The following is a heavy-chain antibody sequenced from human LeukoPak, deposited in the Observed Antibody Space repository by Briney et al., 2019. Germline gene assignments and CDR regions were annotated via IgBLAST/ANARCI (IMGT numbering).Heavy chain of an antibody. J-gene: IGHJ4*02. CDR3: ARDSTGIIAAAKYDY. CDR2: MNPNSGNT. Sequence: ASVKVSCEASGYTFTSYDINWVRQATGQGLEWMGWMNPNSGNTGYAQKFQGRVTMTRNTSISTAYMELSSLRSEDTAVYYCARDSTGIIAAAKYDYWGQGTLVTVSS. V-gene: IGHV1-8*01. CDR1: GYTFTSYD. D-gene: IGHD6-13*01.